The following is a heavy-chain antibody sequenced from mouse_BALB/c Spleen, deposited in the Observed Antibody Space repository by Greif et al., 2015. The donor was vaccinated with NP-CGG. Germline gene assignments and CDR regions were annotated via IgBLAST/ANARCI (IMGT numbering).Heavy chain of an antibody. V-gene: IGHV1-53*01. CDR2: INPNNGAT. J-gene: IGHJ3*01. D-gene: IGHD4-1*01. CDR3: TRGGWDGAY. Sequence: LVESGAELVKPGASVKLSCKASGYTFTSYYMYWVKQRPGQGLEWIGEINPNNGATNFNEKFKSKATLTVDKSSSTADMQLSSVTAEDSAVYYGTRGGWDGAYWGQGTLVTVSA. CDR1: GYTFTSYY.